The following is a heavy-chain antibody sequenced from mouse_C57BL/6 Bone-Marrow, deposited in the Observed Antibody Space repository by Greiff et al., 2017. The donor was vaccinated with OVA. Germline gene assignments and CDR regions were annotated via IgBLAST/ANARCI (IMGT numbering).Heavy chain of an antibody. CDR1: GYTFTSYW. CDR2: IDPSDSET. CDR3: ARNDYGSSSYAMDY. V-gene: IGHV1-52*01. D-gene: IGHD1-1*01. J-gene: IGHJ4*01. Sequence: QVQLQQPGAELVRPGSSVKLSCKASGYTFTSYWMHWVKQRPIQGLEWIGNIDPSDSETHYNQKFKDKATLTVDKSSSTAYMQLSSLTSEDSAVYYCARNDYGSSSYAMDYWGQGTSVTVSS.